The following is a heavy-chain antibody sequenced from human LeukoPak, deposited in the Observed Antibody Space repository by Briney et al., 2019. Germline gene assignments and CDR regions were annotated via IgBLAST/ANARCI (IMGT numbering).Heavy chain of an antibody. D-gene: IGHD1-26*01. Sequence: PSETLSLTCTVSGGSIARSNYYWGWIRQPPGKGLEWIGNIYYSGSTFYNPSLKSRVTISVDTSKNEFSLKLSSVIAADTAVYYCARLLIVGATQGYIDYWGQGTLITVSS. CDR2: IYYSGST. V-gene: IGHV4-39*01. J-gene: IGHJ4*02. CDR3: ARLLIVGATQGYIDY. CDR1: GGSIARSNYY.